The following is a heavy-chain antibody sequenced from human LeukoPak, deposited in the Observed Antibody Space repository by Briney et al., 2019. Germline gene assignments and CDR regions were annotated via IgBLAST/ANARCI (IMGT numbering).Heavy chain of an antibody. J-gene: IGHJ2*01. Sequence: SETLSLTCTVSGGSISSYYWSWIRQPPGKGLEWIGYIYYRGSTNYNPSLKSRVTISVDTSKNQFSLKLSSVTAADTAVYYCARAVYYYDSSGYPYWYFDLWGRGTLVTVSS. CDR2: IYYRGST. CDR3: ARAVYYYDSSGYPYWYFDL. V-gene: IGHV4-59*01. D-gene: IGHD3-22*01. CDR1: GGSISSYY.